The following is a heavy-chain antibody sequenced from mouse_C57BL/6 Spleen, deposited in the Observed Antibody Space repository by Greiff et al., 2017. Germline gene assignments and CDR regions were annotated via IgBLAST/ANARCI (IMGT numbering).Heavy chain of an antibody. Sequence: VQLVESGAELVRPGASVTLSCKASGYTFTDYEMHWVKQTPVHGLEWIGAIDPETGGTAYNQKFKGKAILTADKSSSTAYMELRSLTSEDSAVYYCTRSNYYGSSFDYWGQGTTLTVSS. D-gene: IGHD1-1*01. J-gene: IGHJ2*01. V-gene: IGHV1-15*01. CDR2: IDPETGGT. CDR1: GYTFTDYE. CDR3: TRSNYYGSSFDY.